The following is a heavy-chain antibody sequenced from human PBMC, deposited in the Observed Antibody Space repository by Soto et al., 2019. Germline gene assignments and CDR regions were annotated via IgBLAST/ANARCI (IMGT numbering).Heavy chain of an antibody. Sequence: SETLSLTCTVSGGSVSSGSYYWSWIRQPPGKGLEWIGYIYYSGSTSYNPSLKSRVTISVDTSKNQFSLKLNSVTAADTAVYYCARHNTYYDFGTWGQGTLVTVSS. CDR3: ARHNTYYDFGT. J-gene: IGHJ5*02. V-gene: IGHV4-61*01. D-gene: IGHD3-3*01. CDR1: GGSVSSGSYY. CDR2: IYYSGST.